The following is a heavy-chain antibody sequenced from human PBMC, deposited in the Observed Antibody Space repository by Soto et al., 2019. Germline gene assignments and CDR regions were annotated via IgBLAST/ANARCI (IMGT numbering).Heavy chain of an antibody. J-gene: IGHJ6*02. CDR3: AADPPVYYDFWSGRGYYYYGMDV. CDR1: GFTFTSSA. D-gene: IGHD3-3*01. Sequence: SVKVSCKASGFTFTSSAVQWVRQARGQRLEWIGWIVVGSGNTNYAQKFQERVTITRDMSTSTAYMELSSLRSEDTAVYYCAADPPVYYDFWSGRGYYYYGMDVWGQGTTVTVSS. V-gene: IGHV1-58*01. CDR2: IVVGSGNT.